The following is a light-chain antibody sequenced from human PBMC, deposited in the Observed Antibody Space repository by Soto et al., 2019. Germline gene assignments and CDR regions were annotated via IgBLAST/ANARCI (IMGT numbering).Light chain of an antibody. J-gene: IGKJ2*01. V-gene: IGKV3-20*01. CDR1: QSVSSSY. Sequence: EIVLTQSPGTLSLSPGERATLSCRASQSVSSSYLAWYQQKPGQAPRLLIYGASSRATGIPDRFSGSGSGTDFTLTISRLEPEDFAMYYCQQYGSSPHTFGRGTKLEIK. CDR3: QQYGSSPHT. CDR2: GAS.